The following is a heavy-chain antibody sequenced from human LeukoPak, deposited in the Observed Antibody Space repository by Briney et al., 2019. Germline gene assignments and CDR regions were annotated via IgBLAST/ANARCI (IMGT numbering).Heavy chain of an antibody. CDR2: ISSSSNYI. CDR1: GFTFSSYS. Sequence: PGGSLRLSCAASGFTFSSYSMNWVRQAPGKGLEWVSSISSSSNYIYYADPVKGRFTISRDNAKNSLYLQMNSLRAEDTAVYYCAELGITMIGGVWGKGTTVTISS. CDR3: AELGITMIGGV. V-gene: IGHV3-21*01. D-gene: IGHD3-10*02. J-gene: IGHJ6*04.